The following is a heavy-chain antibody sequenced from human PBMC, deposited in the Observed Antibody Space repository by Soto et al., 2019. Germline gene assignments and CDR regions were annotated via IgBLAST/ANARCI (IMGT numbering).Heavy chain of an antibody. Sequence: PGESLKISCKGSGYSFSNFWIGWVRQMPGKGLEWMGIILPRDSDTRYSPSFQGQVTISADKSSSTAFLQWNSLKASDTAMYFCARHETHVTSWFDFWGQGTLVTVSS. D-gene: IGHD2-2*01. V-gene: IGHV5-51*01. CDR3: ARHETHVTSWFDF. CDR1: GYSFSNFW. J-gene: IGHJ4*02. CDR2: ILPRDSDT.